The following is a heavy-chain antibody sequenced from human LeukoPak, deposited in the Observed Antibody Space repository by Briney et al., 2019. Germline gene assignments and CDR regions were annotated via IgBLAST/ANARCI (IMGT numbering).Heavy chain of an antibody. CDR1: GFTFSNYA. CDR2: ISGGGGST. D-gene: IGHD6-25*01. J-gene: IGHJ3*02. V-gene: IGHV3-23*01. CDR3: AKDRGTSLCDAFDI. Sequence: GGSLRLSCAPSGFTFSNYAMSWVRQGPGKGLEWVSIISGGGGSTIYADSVKGRFTISRDNSKNTLYLQMNSLGAEDTAVYYCAKDRGTSLCDAFDIWGQGTMVTVSS.